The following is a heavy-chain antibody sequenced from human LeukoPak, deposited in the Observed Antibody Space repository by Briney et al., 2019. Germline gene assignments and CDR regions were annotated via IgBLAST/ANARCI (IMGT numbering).Heavy chain of an antibody. J-gene: IGHJ4*02. D-gene: IGHD3-22*01. CDR2: FDPEDGET. V-gene: IGHV1-24*01. CDR3: ATVFHRYYDSSGYPY. CDR1: GYTLTELS. Sequence: ASVKVSCKVSGYTLTELSMHWVRQAPGKGLEWMGGFDPEDGETIYAQKFQGRVTMTEDTSTDTAYMELSSLRSEDTAVYYCATVFHRYYDSSGYPYWGQGTLVTVSS.